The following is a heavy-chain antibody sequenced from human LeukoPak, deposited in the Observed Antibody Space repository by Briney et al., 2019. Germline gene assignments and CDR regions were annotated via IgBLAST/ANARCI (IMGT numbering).Heavy chain of an antibody. Sequence: GGSLRLSCTASGFTFSDYWMSWLRQAPGKGLEWVANIKQDGSEKYYVDSVKGRFTISRDNAKNSLYLQMNSLRAEDTAVYYWARGGNSYGPNWFDPWGQGTLVTVSS. CDR1: GFTFSDYW. CDR3: ARGGNSYGPNWFDP. CDR2: IKQDGSEK. V-gene: IGHV3-7*03. J-gene: IGHJ5*02. D-gene: IGHD5-18*01.